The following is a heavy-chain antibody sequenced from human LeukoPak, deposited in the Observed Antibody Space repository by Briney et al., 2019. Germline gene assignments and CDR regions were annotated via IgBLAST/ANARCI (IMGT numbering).Heavy chain of an antibody. Sequence: GGSLRLSCAASGFTFSSYWMHWVRQAPGKGLVWVSRINSDGSSTSYADSVKGRFTISRDNSKNTLYLQMNSLRAEDTAVYYCARGTAMGGNYFDYWGQGTLVTVSS. J-gene: IGHJ4*02. D-gene: IGHD5-18*01. V-gene: IGHV3-74*01. CDR3: ARGTAMGGNYFDY. CDR2: INSDGSST. CDR1: GFTFSSYW.